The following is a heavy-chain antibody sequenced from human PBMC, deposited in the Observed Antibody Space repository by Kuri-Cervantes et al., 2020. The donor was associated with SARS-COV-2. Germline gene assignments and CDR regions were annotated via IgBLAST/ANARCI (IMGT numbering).Heavy chain of an antibody. V-gene: IGHV3-23*01. Sequence: GGSLRLSCAASGFTFSSYAMSWVRQAPGKGLEWVSAISGSGGSTYYVDSVKGRFTISRDNSKNTLYLQMNSLRAEDTAVYYCAKDTEYSSGWYYFDYWGQGTLVTVSS. J-gene: IGHJ4*02. CDR1: GFTFSSYA. D-gene: IGHD6-19*01. CDR3: AKDTEYSSGWYYFDY. CDR2: ISGSGGST.